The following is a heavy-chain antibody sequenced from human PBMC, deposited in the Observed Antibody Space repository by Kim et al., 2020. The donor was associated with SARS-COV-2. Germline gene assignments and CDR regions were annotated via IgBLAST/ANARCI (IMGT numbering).Heavy chain of an antibody. CDR2: IYSKDGTT. J-gene: IGHJ6*02. CDR1: GFNFNNYA. CDR3: AKDPGFCGGGNCYVWDSMDV. D-gene: IGHD2-15*01. Sequence: GGSLRLSCAASGFNFNNYAMSWVCQAPGKGLEWVSVIYSKDGTTYYADSVKGRFTISRDNSKNTLYLQMNGLRAEDTAVYFCAKDPGFCGGGNCYVWDSMDVWGQGTTVTVSS. V-gene: IGHV3-23*03.